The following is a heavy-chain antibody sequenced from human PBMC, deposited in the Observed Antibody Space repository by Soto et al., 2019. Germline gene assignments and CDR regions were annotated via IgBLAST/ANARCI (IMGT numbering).Heavy chain of an antibody. D-gene: IGHD3-3*01. CDR1: GYTLTELS. J-gene: IGHJ3*02. CDR3: ATTGPITIFGVVIIPHAFDI. CDR2: FDPEDGET. V-gene: IGHV1-24*01. Sequence: ASVKVSCKVSGYTLTELSMHWVRQAPGKGLEWMGGFDPEDGETIYAQKFQGRVTMTEDTSTDTACMELSSLRSEDTAVYYCATTGPITIFGVVIIPHAFDIWGQGTMVTVSS.